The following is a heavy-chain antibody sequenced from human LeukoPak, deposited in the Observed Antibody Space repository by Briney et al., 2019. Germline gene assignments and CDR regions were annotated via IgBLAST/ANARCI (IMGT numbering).Heavy chain of an antibody. J-gene: IGHJ4*02. D-gene: IGHD4-23*01. CDR1: GFTFSSYG. CDR2: ISYDGSNK. Sequence: PGGSLRLSCAASGFTFSSYGMHWVRQAPGKGLEWVAVISYDGSNKYYADSVKGRFTIFRDSVENTLHLQMNSLRAEDTAVYYCVKDFGGNSDSWGQGTLVTVSS. CDR3: VKDFGGNSDS. V-gene: IGHV3-30*18.